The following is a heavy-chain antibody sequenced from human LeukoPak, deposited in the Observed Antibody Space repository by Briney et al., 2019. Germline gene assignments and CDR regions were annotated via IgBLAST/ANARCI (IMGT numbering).Heavy chain of an antibody. Sequence: PSETLSLTCTVSGGSISSYYWSWIRQPPGEGLEWIGYIYYSGSTNYNPSLKSRVTISVDTSKNQFSLKLSSVTAADTAVYYCARVNFDWFTIDYWGQGTLVTVSS. CDR1: GGSISSYY. D-gene: IGHD3-9*01. CDR3: ARVNFDWFTIDY. CDR2: IYYSGST. J-gene: IGHJ4*02. V-gene: IGHV4-59*01.